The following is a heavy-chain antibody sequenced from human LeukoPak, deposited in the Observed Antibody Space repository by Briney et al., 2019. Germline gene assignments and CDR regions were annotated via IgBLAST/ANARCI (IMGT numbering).Heavy chain of an antibody. CDR2: ISYDGSNK. J-gene: IGHJ4*02. V-gene: IGHV3-30-3*02. CDR3: AKRDYYGSGSSPSRPYYFDY. CDR1: GFTFSSYA. D-gene: IGHD3-10*01. Sequence: GGSLRLSCAASGFTFSSYAMHWVRQAPGKGLEWVAVISYDGSNKYYADSVKGRFTISRDNSKNTLYLQMSSLRAEDTAVYYCAKRDYYGSGSSPSRPYYFDYWGQGTLVTVSS.